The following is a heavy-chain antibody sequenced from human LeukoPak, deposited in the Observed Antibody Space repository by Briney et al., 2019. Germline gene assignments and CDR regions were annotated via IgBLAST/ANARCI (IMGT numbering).Heavy chain of an antibody. CDR3: ARDEPSGWFLRNCVY. D-gene: IGHD6-19*01. CDR1: GYTFTSYG. CDR2: ISAYNGNT. V-gene: IGHV1-18*01. J-gene: IGHJ4*02. Sequence: ASVKVSCKASGYTFTSYGISWVRQAPGQGLEWMGWISAYNGNTNYAQKLQGRVTMTTDTSTSTAYMELRSLRSDDTAVYYCARDEPSGWFLRNCVYWGQGTLVTVSS.